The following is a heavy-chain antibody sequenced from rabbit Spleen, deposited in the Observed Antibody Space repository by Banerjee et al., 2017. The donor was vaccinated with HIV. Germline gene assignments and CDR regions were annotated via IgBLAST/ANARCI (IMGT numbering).Heavy chain of an antibody. D-gene: IGHD1-1*01. CDR2: IDPVFGIT. CDR1: GFTLSSYY. J-gene: IGHJ4*01. V-gene: IGHV1S7*01. Sequence: QLVESGGGLVQPGGSLKLSCKASGFTLSSYYMNWVRQAPGKGLEWIGYIDPVFGITYYANWVNGRFSISRENAQNTVFLQLNSLTVADTATYFCVRGASSTGYYSLWGPGTLVTVS. CDR3: VRGASSTGYYSL.